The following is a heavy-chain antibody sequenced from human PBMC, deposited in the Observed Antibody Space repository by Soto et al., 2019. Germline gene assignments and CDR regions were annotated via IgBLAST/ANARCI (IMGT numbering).Heavy chain of an antibody. Sequence: GGSLRLSCAASGVTFSSYWMSWVRQAPGKGLEWVANIKQDGSEKYYVDSVKGRFTISRDNAKNSLYLQMNSLRAEDTAVYYCARDSRVIPYGMDVWGQGTTVTVSS. CDR2: IKQDGSEK. J-gene: IGHJ6*02. CDR3: ARDSRVIPYGMDV. D-gene: IGHD3-22*01. CDR1: GVTFSSYW. V-gene: IGHV3-7*05.